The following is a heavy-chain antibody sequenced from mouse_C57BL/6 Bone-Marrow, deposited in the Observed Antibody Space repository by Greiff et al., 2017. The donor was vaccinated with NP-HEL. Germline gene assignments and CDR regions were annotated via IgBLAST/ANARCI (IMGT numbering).Heavy chain of an antibody. D-gene: IGHD1-1*01. CDR1: GFTFSDYG. V-gene: IGHV5-17*01. CDR3: ARYNYYGSSYDFDV. Sequence: EVQLVESGGGLVKPGGSLKLSCAASGFTFSDYGMHWVRQAPEKGLEWVAYISSGSSTIYYADTVKGRFTISRDNAKNTLFLQMTSLRSEDTAMYYCARYNYYGSSYDFDVWGTGTTVTVSS. CDR2: ISSGSSTI. J-gene: IGHJ1*03.